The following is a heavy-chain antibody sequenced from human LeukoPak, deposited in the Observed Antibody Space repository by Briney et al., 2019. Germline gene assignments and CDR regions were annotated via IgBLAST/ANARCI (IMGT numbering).Heavy chain of an antibody. J-gene: IGHJ4*02. CDR2: ITHDGSDK. CDR1: RFTFDAYA. V-gene: IGHV3-30-3*01. CDR3: ARPSYYGLTAYHVDY. D-gene: IGHD3-10*01. Sequence: GGSLRLSCATSRFTFDAYAVHWVRQAPGKGLEWVAVITHDGSDKYYADSVKGRFTISRDNARNILYLQMNNLKPEDTAVYYCARPSYYGLTAYHVDYWGQGTLVTVSS.